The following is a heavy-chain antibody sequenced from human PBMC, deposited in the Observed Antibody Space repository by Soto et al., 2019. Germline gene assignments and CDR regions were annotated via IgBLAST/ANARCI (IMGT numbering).Heavy chain of an antibody. CDR3: ARASGYTNYYYYGMDV. CDR1: GGSISSYY. V-gene: IGHV4-59*01. J-gene: IGHJ6*02. CDR2: IYYSGST. Sequence: SETLSLTCTVSGGSISSYYWSWIRQPPGKGLEWIGYIYYSGSTNYNPPLKSRVTISVDTSKNQFSLKLSSVTAADTAVYYCARASGYTNYYYYGMDVWGQGTTVTVSS. D-gene: IGHD3-22*01.